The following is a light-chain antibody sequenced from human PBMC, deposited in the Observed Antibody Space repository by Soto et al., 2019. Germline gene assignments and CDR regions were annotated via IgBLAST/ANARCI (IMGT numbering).Light chain of an antibody. CDR1: SSDVGGYNY. J-gene: IGLJ1*01. CDR3: TSYTRTSSTTYV. Sequence: GTSSDVGGYNYVSWYQQHPGKAPKLMIYDVSNRPSGVSNRFSGSKSGNTASLTISGLQAEDEADYYCTSYTRTSSTTYVFGTGTKVTVL. CDR2: DVS. V-gene: IGLV2-14*04.